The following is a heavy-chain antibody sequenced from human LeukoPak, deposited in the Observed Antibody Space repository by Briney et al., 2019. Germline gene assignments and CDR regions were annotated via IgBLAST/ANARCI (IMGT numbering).Heavy chain of an antibody. CDR2: ISYDGNNK. J-gene: IGHJ4*02. CDR1: GFPFNTYA. Sequence: GGSLRLSCAASGFPFNTYAMYWVRQALNKGLEWVAVISYDGNNKCNADSVKGRFTISRDNSKNTLYLQMNSLRTEDTAVYYCARGSPPDYWGQGTLVTVSS. CDR3: ARGSPPDY. V-gene: IGHV3-30-3*01.